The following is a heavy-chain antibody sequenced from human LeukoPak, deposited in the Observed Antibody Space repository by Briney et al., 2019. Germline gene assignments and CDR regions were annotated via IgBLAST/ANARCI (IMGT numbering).Heavy chain of an antibody. D-gene: IGHD2-8*02. Sequence: GGSLRLSCAASGFTFSSYAMSWVRQAPGKGLEWVANIKQDGSEEYYVDSVKGRFTISRDNAKNSLYLQMNSLRAEDTAVYYCASKGCTGGNCKHYFDYWGQGTLVTVAS. J-gene: IGHJ4*02. CDR3: ASKGCTGGNCKHYFDY. CDR2: IKQDGSEE. CDR1: GFTFSSYA. V-gene: IGHV3-7*03.